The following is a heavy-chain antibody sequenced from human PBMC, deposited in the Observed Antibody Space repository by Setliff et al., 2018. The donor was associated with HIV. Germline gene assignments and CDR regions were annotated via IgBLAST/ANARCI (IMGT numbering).Heavy chain of an antibody. CDR2: IYYSGST. CDR3: AREASLSY. V-gene: IGHV4-59*11. D-gene: IGHD6-6*01. CDR1: GATISRHF. J-gene: IGHJ4*02. Sequence: PSETLSLTCSVSGATISRHFWGWIRQPPGKGLEWIGSIYYSGSTNYNPSLKSRVTISVDTSKNQFSLKLSSVTAADTAVYYCAREASLSYWGQGTLVTVSS.